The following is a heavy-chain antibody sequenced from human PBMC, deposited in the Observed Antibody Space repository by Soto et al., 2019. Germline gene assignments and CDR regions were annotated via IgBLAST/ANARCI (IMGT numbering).Heavy chain of an antibody. CDR2: IKPDESEK. CDR1: GYTFSDAW. CDR3: VRGGSNYAS. V-gene: IGHV3-7*01. D-gene: IGHD4-4*01. J-gene: IGHJ5*02. Sequence: EVQLVESGGGMVQPGGSLRLSCTASGYTFSDAWMTWVRHAPGKGLEWVARIKPDESEKKYADSVKSRFSISRDNAKNSMYLQMDSLRGEDTAVYYCVRGGSNYASWGQGTLVTVSS.